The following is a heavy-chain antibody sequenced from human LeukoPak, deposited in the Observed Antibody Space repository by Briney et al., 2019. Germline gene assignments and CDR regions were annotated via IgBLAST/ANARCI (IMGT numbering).Heavy chain of an antibody. CDR2: ISGSSSTI. V-gene: IGHV3-48*04. J-gene: IGHJ6*03. Sequence: GGSLRLSCAASGFTFSGYSMNWVRQAPGKGLEWVSYISGSSSTIYYADSVRGRFTISRDNAKNSLYLQMNSLRAEDTAVYYCARDSRVGATSYYYYYYMDVWGKGTTVTVSS. D-gene: IGHD1-26*01. CDR1: GFTFSGYS. CDR3: ARDSRVGATSYYYYYYMDV.